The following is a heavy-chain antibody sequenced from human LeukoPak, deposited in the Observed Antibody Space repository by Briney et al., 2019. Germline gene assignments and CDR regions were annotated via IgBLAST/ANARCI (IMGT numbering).Heavy chain of an antibody. D-gene: IGHD1-1*01. CDR1: GGSISSSSYY. CDR2: IYYSGST. J-gene: IGHJ6*02. Sequence: SETLSLTCTVSGGSISSSSYYWGWIRQPPGKGLEWIASIYYSGSTYYNPSLKSRVTISVDTSKNQFSLKLSSVTAADTAVYYCARHSPTGYYYYGMDVWGQGTTVTVSS. CDR3: ARHSPTGYYYYGMDV. V-gene: IGHV4-39*01.